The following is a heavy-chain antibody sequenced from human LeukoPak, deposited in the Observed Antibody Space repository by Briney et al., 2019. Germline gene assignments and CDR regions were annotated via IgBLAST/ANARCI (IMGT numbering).Heavy chain of an antibody. V-gene: IGHV4-59*11. CDR1: GGSISSHY. CDR2: ISYTGST. J-gene: IGHJ5*01. CDR3: AREGYSSNWYDY. Sequence: SETLSLTCTVSGGSISSHYWAWIRQPPGKGLEWIGYISYTGSTNYNPSLKSRVTISVDTSKNQFSLKLRSVTAADTAVYYCAREGYSSNWYDYWGQGTLVTVPS. D-gene: IGHD6-13*01.